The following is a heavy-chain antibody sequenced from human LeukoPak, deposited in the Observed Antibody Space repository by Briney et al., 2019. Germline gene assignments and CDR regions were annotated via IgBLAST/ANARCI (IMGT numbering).Heavy chain of an antibody. CDR3: AREAICGVVREYYFDN. D-gene: IGHD3-3*02. CDR2: IYYTGST. J-gene: IGHJ4*02. V-gene: IGHV4-59*01. Sequence: PSETLSLTCTVSGGSISRYYWSWIPQPPGKGLEWLGDIYYTGSTNYNPSLKSRVTISVDTSKNQFSLKVHSVTPADTAVYYCAREAICGVVREYYFDNWGQGTLVTVSS. CDR1: GGSISRYY.